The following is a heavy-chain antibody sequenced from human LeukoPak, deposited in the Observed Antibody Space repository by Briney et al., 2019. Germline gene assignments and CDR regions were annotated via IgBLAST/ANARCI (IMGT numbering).Heavy chain of an antibody. CDR2: IYYSGST. V-gene: IGHV4-59*01. CDR1: GGSISSYY. CDR3: ARDLANWGNWYFDL. J-gene: IGHJ2*01. Sequence: PSETLSLTCTVSGGSISSYYWSWIRQPPGKGLEWIGYIYYSGSTNYNPSLKSRVTISVDTSKNQFSLKLSSVTAADTAMYYCARDLANWGNWYFDLWGQGTLVTVSS. D-gene: IGHD7-27*01.